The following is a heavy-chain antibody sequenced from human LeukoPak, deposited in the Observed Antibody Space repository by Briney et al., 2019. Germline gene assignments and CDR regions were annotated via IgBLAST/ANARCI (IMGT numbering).Heavy chain of an antibody. D-gene: IGHD6-19*01. CDR1: GYSFTGYY. CDR3: ARVTYSSGWYDDAFDI. CDR2: INPNSGGT. Sequence: GASVKVSCKASGYSFTGYYMHWVRQAPGQGLEWMGRINPNSGGTNYAQKFQGRVTMTRDTSISTAYMELSRLRSDDTAVYYCARVTYSSGWYDDAFDIWGQGTMVTVSS. V-gene: IGHV1-2*06. J-gene: IGHJ3*02.